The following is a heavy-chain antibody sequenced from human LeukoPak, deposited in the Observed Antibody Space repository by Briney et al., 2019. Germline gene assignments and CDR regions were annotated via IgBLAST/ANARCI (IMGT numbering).Heavy chain of an antibody. CDR3: ARGGYYYDSSGYYYGGVRYFDY. J-gene: IGHJ4*02. Sequence: ASVKVSCKASGYTFTSYGISWVRQAPGQGLEWVGWISAYNGNTNYAQKLQGRVTMTTDTSTSTAYMELRSLRSDDTAVYYCARGGYYYDSSGYYYGGVRYFDYWGQGTLVTVSS. D-gene: IGHD3-22*01. CDR1: GYTFTSYG. V-gene: IGHV1-18*01. CDR2: ISAYNGNT.